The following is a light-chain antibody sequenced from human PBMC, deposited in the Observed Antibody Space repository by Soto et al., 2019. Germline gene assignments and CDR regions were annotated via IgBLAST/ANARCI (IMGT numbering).Light chain of an antibody. Sequence: DIQMTQSPSTLSASVGDRVSIACRASQSISSSLAWYQQKPGKAPKLLIYDASSLESGVPSRFSGSGSGTEFTLSINSLQPQDFATYYCQQYHRYSWTFGQGTKVDIK. CDR2: DAS. V-gene: IGKV1-5*01. J-gene: IGKJ1*01. CDR3: QQYHRYSWT. CDR1: QSISSS.